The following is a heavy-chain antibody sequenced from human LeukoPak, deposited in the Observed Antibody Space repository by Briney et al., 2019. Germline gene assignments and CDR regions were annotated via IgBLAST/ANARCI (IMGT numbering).Heavy chain of an antibody. J-gene: IGHJ4*02. CDR2: INPSGGST. CDR3: ARDSSGWYKLDY. D-gene: IGHD6-19*01. Sequence: ASVKVSCKASGYTFTSYYMHWVRRAPGQGLEWVGIINPSGGSTSYAQKFQGRVTMTRDTSTSTVYMELSSLRSEDTAVYYCARDSSGWYKLDYWGQGTLVTVSS. V-gene: IGHV1-46*01. CDR1: GYTFTSYY.